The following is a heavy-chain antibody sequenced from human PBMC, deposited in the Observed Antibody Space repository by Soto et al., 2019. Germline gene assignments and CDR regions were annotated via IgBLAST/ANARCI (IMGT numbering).Heavy chain of an antibody. CDR2: IGGSGSNT. CDR1: GFTFSNYA. CDR3: ARVVRYFDAPYGMDV. D-gene: IGHD3-9*01. J-gene: IGHJ6*02. Sequence: EGQLLESGAGLVQPGGSLKLSCAASGFTFSNYAMSWVRQAPGKGLEWVSGIGGSGSNTYYADSVKGRFTISRDNSKNTLFLQMNSLRAEDTAEYYCARVVRYFDAPYGMDVWGQGPTVTVSS. V-gene: IGHV3-23*01.